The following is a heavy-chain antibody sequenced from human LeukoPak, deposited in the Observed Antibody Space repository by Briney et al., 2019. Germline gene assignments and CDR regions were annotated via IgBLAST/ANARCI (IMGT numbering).Heavy chain of an antibody. CDR2: ISGSGGST. CDR3: AKVLQLGDFWSGYCSFDY. Sequence: GGSLRLSCAASGFTFSSYAMSWVRQAPGKGLEWVSAISGSGGSTYYADSVKGRFTISRDNSKNTLYLQMNSLRAEDTAVYYCAKVLQLGDFWSGYCSFDYWGQGTLVTVSS. V-gene: IGHV3-23*01. D-gene: IGHD3-3*01. J-gene: IGHJ4*02. CDR1: GFTFSSYA.